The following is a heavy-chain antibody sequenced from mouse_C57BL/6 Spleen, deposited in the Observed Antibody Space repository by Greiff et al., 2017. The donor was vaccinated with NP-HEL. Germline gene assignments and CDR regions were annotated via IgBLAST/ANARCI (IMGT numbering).Heavy chain of an antibody. CDR3: ARSLYYYGSSNDY. J-gene: IGHJ2*02. CDR2: IYPRDGST. Sequence: VQLQESDAELVKPGASVKISCKVSGYTFTDHTIHWMKQRPEQGLEWIGYIYPRDGSTKYNEKFKGKATLTADKSSSTAYMQINSLTSEDSAVYFCARSLYYYGSSNDYWGQGTSLTVSS. V-gene: IGHV1-78*01. CDR1: GYTFTDHT. D-gene: IGHD1-1*01.